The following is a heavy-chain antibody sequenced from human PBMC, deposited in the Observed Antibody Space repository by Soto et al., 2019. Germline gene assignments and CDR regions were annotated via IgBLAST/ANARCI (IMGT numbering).Heavy chain of an antibody. D-gene: IGHD3-10*01. V-gene: IGHV3-73*01. CDR1: GFTFSDST. Sequence: GGSLRLSCAASGFTFSDSTMHWVRQASGKGLEWVGRIRSQANSYATAYAASVKGRFTISRDDSKNTAYLQVNSLKTEDTAVYYCTRRELGLWFGESYDAFDIWGQGTMVTVSS. CDR3: TRRELGLWFGESYDAFDI. J-gene: IGHJ3*02. CDR2: IRSQANSYAT.